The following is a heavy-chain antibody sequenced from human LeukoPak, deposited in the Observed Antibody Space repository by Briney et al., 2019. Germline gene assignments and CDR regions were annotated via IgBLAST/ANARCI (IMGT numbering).Heavy chain of an antibody. CDR3: ARTAARRQNWFDP. Sequence: ASVKVSCKASGYTFTGYYMHWVRQAPGQGLEWMGWINPNSGGTNYAQKFQGRVTMTRDTSISTAYMELSRLRSDDTVVYYCARTAARRQNWFDPWGQGTLVTVSS. CDR2: INPNSGGT. CDR1: GYTFTGYY. D-gene: IGHD6-6*01. V-gene: IGHV1-2*02. J-gene: IGHJ5*02.